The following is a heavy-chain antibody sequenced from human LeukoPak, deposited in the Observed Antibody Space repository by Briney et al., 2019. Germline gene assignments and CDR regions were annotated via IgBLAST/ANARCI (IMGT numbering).Heavy chain of an antibody. J-gene: IGHJ4*02. CDR3: ARGDDISPGRVLEY. Sequence: GGSLRLSCAASGFAFSSYWMTWVRQAPGKGLEWVANIKQDGSEKYYVDSVTGRFTISRDNAKNSLYLQMNSLRAEDTAVYYCARGDDISPGRVLEYWGRGTLVTVSS. D-gene: IGHD3-9*01. V-gene: IGHV3-7*03. CDR1: GFAFSSYW. CDR2: IKQDGSEK.